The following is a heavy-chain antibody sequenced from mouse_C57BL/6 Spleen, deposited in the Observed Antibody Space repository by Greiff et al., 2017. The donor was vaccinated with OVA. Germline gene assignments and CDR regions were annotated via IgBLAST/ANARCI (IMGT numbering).Heavy chain of an antibody. CDR1: GYAFSSYW. J-gene: IGHJ2*01. CDR3: ARYDTTVVAKDYFDY. D-gene: IGHD1-1*01. Sequence: QVQLQQSGAELVKPGASVKISCKASGYAFSSYWMNWVKQRPGKGLEWIGQIYPGDGDTNYNGKCKGKATLTADKSSSTAYMQLSSLTSEDSAVYFCARYDTTVVAKDYFDYWGQGTTLTVSS. V-gene: IGHV1-80*01. CDR2: IYPGDGDT.